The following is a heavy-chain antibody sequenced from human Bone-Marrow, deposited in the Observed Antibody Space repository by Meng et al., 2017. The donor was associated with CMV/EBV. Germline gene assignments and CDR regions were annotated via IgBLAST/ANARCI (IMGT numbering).Heavy chain of an antibody. J-gene: IGHJ4*02. CDR1: GVTFSSYA. CDR2: ISGSGGST. Sequence: GGSLRLFCAASGVTFSSYAMSWVRQAPGKGLEWVSAISGSGGSTYYADSVKGRFTISRDNSKHTLYLQMNSLRAEDTAVYYCAKLVTSYYDSSGYIEYWGQGTLDTVSS. CDR3: AKLVTSYYDSSGYIEY. V-gene: IGHV3-23*01. D-gene: IGHD3-22*01.